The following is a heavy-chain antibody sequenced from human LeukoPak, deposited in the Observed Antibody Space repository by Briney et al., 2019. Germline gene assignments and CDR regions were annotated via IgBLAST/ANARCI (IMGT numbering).Heavy chain of an antibody. CDR2: ISYDGSNE. CDR3: AKDMDCSSINCHSTNYFDY. CDR1: GFTFNNYG. J-gene: IGHJ4*02. V-gene: IGHV3-30*18. D-gene: IGHD2-2*01. Sequence: GRSLRLSCVASGFTFNNYGMHCVRQAPGKGLEWVAVISYDGSNEYYGDSVKGRFTISRENSENTLYLQMNSLGAEDTAVYYCAKDMDCSSINCHSTNYFDYWGQGTPVTVSS.